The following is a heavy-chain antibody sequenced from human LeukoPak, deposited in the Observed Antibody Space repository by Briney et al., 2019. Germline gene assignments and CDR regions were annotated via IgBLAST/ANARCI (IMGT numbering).Heavy chain of an antibody. CDR1: GYTFTGYY. CDR2: INPNSGGT. J-gene: IGHJ6*03. CDR3: ARVAHEGYYYYYYMDV. V-gene: IGHV1-2*02. Sequence: ASVKVSCKASGYTFTGYYMHWVRQAPGQGLEWMGWINPNSGGTNYAQKFQGRVTMTRDTSISTAYMELSRLRSDDTAVYYCARVAHEGYYYYYYMDVWGKGTTVTVSS.